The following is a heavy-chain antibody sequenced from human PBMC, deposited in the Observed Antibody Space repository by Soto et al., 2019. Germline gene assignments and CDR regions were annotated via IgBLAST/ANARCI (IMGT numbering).Heavy chain of an antibody. V-gene: IGHV3-48*03. Sequence: GGSLRLSCAASGFTFSGYEMNWVRQAPGKGLEWVSYISSSGSAIYYADSVKGRFTISRDNAKNSLYLQMNSLRAEDTAVYYCARPFEYSSSLAAFDIWGQGTMVTVSS. CDR2: ISSSGSAI. CDR3: ARPFEYSSSLAAFDI. J-gene: IGHJ3*02. D-gene: IGHD6-6*01. CDR1: GFTFSGYE.